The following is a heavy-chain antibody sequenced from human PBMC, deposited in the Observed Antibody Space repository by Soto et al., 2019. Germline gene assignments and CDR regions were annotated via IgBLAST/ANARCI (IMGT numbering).Heavy chain of an antibody. Sequence: GGSLRLSCAASGFTFSSYAMSWVRQAPGKGLEWVSAISGSGGSTYYADSVKGRFTISRDNSKNTLYLQMNSLRAEDTAVYYCAKGEGYSSRWIPNDYFQPWGQGTLVTVSS. J-gene: IGHJ1*01. V-gene: IGHV3-23*01. CDR2: ISGSGGST. CDR3: AKGEGYSSRWIPNDYFQP. D-gene: IGHD6-13*01. CDR1: GFTFSSYA.